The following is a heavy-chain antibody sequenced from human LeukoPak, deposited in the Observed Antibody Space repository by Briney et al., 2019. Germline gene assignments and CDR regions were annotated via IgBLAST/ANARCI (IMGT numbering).Heavy chain of an antibody. CDR2: ISSSRSTI. Sequence: GGSLRLSCAASGFTFSSYSMNWVRQAPGKGQEGVSYISSSRSTICYADSVKGRFTISRDNAKNSLYLQMNSLRAEDTAVYYCARDSPGVSLFDYWGQGTLVTVSS. J-gene: IGHJ4*02. CDR3: ARDSPGVSLFDY. CDR1: GFTFSSYS. V-gene: IGHV3-48*01.